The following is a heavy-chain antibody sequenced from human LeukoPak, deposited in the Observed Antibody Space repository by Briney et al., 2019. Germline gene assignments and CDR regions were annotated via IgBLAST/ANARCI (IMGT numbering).Heavy chain of an antibody. Sequence: GGPLRLSCAASGFTVSSNYMSWVRQAPGKGLEWASVIYSDGSTYYEDSVKGRFTISRDNSKNTLYLQMNSLRAEDTAVYYCARYDYGDSYFDYWGQGTLVTVSS. CDR3: ARYDYGDSYFDY. D-gene: IGHD4-17*01. CDR1: GFTVSSNY. V-gene: IGHV3-53*01. J-gene: IGHJ4*02. CDR2: IYSDGST.